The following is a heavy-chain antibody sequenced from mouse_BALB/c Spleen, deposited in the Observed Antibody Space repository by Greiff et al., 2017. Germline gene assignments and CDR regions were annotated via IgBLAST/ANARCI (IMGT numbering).Heavy chain of an antibody. V-gene: IGHV5-6-4*01. CDR3: TSAHYDGSSYWYFDV. CDR2: ISSGGSYT. CDR1: GFTFSSYT. Sequence: EVKLVESGGGLVKPGGSLKLSCAASGFTFSSYTMSWVRQTPEKRLEWFATISSGGSYTYYPDSVKGRFTISRDNAKNTMYLQMSSLKSEDTAMYYCTSAHYDGSSYWYFDVWGAGTTVTVSS. D-gene: IGHD1-1*01. J-gene: IGHJ1*01.